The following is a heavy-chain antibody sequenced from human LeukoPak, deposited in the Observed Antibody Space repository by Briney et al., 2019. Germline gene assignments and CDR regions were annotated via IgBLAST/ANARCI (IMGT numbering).Heavy chain of an antibody. CDR1: GYTFSSYG. Sequence: GASVKVSCKASGYTFSSYGITWVRQAPGQGLEWMGWISAYSGKPNYAQNLQGRVTMTTDTSTSTAYMELRSLRSDDTAVYYCARGGPGAEILGFFNHGTFFGYWGQGALVTVSS. V-gene: IGHV1-18*01. CDR2: ISAYSGKP. CDR3: ARGGPGAEILGFFNHGTFFGY. J-gene: IGHJ4*02. D-gene: IGHD1-26*01.